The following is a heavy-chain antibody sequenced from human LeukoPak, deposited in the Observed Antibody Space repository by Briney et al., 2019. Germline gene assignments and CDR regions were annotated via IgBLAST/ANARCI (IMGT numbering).Heavy chain of an antibody. J-gene: IGHJ3*02. CDR3: AKEGMSYAFDI. D-gene: IGHD3-10*01. Sequence: GGSLRLSCAASGFTFSSYSMNWVRQAPGKGLEWVSYISSSSSTIYYADSVKGRFTISRDNAKNSLYLQMNSLRAEDTAVYYCAKEGMSYAFDIWGQGTMVTVSS. CDR2: ISSSSSTI. CDR1: GFTFSSYS. V-gene: IGHV3-48*04.